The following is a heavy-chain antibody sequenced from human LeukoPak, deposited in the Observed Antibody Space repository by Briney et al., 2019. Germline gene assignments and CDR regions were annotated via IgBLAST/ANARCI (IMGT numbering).Heavy chain of an antibody. Sequence: SETLSLTCTVSGVSISSYYWSWIRQPPGKGLEWIGYIYYGGSTNYNPSLKSRVTISVDTSKNQFSLKLSSVTAADTAVYYCARDRGPYSGYDSYYFDYWGQGTLVTVSS. V-gene: IGHV4-59*12. CDR2: IYYGGST. CDR3: ARDRGPYSGYDSYYFDY. CDR1: GVSISSYY. D-gene: IGHD5-12*01. J-gene: IGHJ4*02.